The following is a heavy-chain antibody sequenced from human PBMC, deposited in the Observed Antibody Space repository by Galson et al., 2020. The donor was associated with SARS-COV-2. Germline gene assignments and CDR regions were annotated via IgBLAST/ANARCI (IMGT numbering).Heavy chain of an antibody. CDR1: GYTFTSYY. J-gene: IGHJ5*02. CDR3: ARSHYYDPQIVVVVAATGYNWFDP. V-gene: IGHV1-46*03. CDR2: INPSGGST. D-gene: IGHD2-15*01. Sequence: ASVTVSCQASGYTFTSYYMHWVRPAPGKGLAWMGLINPSGGSTSYAQKFHDRVNMTRDTSTSTVYMELSSLRSEDTAVYYCARSHYYDPQIVVVVAATGYNWFDPWGQGTLVTVSS.